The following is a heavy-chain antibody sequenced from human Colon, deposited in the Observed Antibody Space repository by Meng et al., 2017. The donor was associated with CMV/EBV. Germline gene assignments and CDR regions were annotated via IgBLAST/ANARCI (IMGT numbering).Heavy chain of an antibody. D-gene: IGHD3-3*01. CDR2: IIPSIGMG. V-gene: IGHV1-69*02. CDR3: ARVEWTPDYYFDY. Sequence: SVKVSCKSSGGTFNSYTINWVRQAPRQGLEWMGRIIPSIGMGSSAQRFQGRLKITADKSTDTAYMELSSLRSEDTAVYYCARVEWTPDYYFDYWGQGTLVTVSS. J-gene: IGHJ4*02. CDR1: GGTFNSYT.